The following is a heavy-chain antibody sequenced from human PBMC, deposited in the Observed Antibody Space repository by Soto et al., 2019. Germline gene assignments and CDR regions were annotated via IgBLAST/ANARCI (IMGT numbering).Heavy chain of an antibody. Sequence: QVQLVQSGAEVKKPGSSVKVSCKASGGTFSSYIISWVRQAPGQGLEWMGRIIPILGITIYAQKFQGRVTIXXDXSXXTAYMELSSLRSEDTAVYYCARDYSSSSYGTWFDPWGQGTLVTVSS. CDR1: GGTFSSYI. V-gene: IGHV1-69*08. CDR3: ARDYSSSSYGTWFDP. J-gene: IGHJ5*02. CDR2: IIPILGIT. D-gene: IGHD6-13*01.